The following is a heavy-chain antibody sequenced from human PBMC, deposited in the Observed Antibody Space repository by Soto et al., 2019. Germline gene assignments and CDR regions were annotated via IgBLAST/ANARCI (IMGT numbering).Heavy chain of an antibody. Sequence: EVQLVESGGGLVQPGGSLRLSCAASGFTFSSYWMSWVRQAPGKGLEWVANIKQDGSEKYYVNSVKGRFTISRDNANNALYLKMNSLRAEDAAVDYCAVEWCRGVMRYYGVDVWGQGTTVTVSS. CDR1: GFTFSSYW. J-gene: IGHJ6*02. V-gene: IGHV3-7*04. D-gene: IGHD3-10*01. CDR2: IKQDGSEK. CDR3: AVEWCRGVMRYYGVDV.